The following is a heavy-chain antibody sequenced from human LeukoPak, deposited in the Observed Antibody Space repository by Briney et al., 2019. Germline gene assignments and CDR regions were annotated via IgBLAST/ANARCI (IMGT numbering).Heavy chain of an antibody. J-gene: IGHJ4*02. Sequence: ASVKVSCKASGYTFTGDDMHWGGQAAGQGREGRGVTNPSGVSPSYAQKCQGRVPMTRAPSTSTVYMDLTSLRSEDPAVYSCPRAGYPLTMVRAFDYWGQGTLVTASS. V-gene: IGHV1-46*01. CDR3: PRAGYPLTMVRAFDY. D-gene: IGHD3-10*01. CDR1: GYTFTGDD. CDR2: TNPSGVSP.